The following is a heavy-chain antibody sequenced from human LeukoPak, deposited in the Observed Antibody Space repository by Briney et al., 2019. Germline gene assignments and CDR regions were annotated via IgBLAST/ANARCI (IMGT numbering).Heavy chain of an antibody. CDR3: ARVPIPLELQGHNWFDP. Sequence: PGGSLRLSCAASGFTFSSYSVNWVRQAPGKGLEWVSYISSSSSTIYYADSVKGRFTISRDNAKNSLYLQMNSLRAEDTAVYYCARVPIPLELQGHNWFDPWGQGTLVTVSS. D-gene: IGHD1-7*01. V-gene: IGHV3-48*01. CDR1: GFTFSSYS. J-gene: IGHJ5*02. CDR2: ISSSSSTI.